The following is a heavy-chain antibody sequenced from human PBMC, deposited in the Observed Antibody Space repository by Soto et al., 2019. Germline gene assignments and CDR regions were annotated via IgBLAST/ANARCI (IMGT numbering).Heavy chain of an antibody. D-gene: IGHD3-10*01. J-gene: IGHJ4*02. V-gene: IGHV1-46*01. CDR1: GYTFTSYY. Sequence: ASVKVSCKASGYTFTSYYMHWVRQAPGQGLEWMGIINPSGGSTSYAQKFQGRVTMTRDTSTSTVYMELSSLRSEDTAVYYCARDYGITMVRGVIMGDYWGQGTLVTVSS. CDR3: ARDYGITMVRGVIMGDY. CDR2: INPSGGST.